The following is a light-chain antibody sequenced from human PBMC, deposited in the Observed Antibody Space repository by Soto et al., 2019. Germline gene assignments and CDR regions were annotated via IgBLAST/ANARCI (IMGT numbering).Light chain of an antibody. CDR3: QQYYSTPFP. J-gene: IGKJ3*01. CDR2: WAS. Sequence: DIVMTQSPDSLAVSLGERATINCKSSQSVLYSSNNKNYLAWYQQKPGQPPKLLIYWASTRESGVPDRFSGSASGTDFTLTISSLQAEDVAVYYCQQYYSTPFPFGPGTKVDIK. V-gene: IGKV4-1*01. CDR1: QSVLYSSNNKNY.